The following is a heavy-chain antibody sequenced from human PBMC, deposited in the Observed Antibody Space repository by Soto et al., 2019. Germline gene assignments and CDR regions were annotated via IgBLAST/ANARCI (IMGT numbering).Heavy chain of an antibody. Sequence: PGGSLRLSCAASGFTFSNAWMSWVRQAPGRGLEWVGRIKSKTDGGTTDYAAPVKGRFTISRDDSKNTLYLQMNSLKTEDTAVYYCTTESYYYGSGIFYYFDYWGQGTLVTVSS. CDR3: TTESYYYGSGIFYYFDY. CDR1: GFTFSNAW. D-gene: IGHD3-10*01. CDR2: IKSKTDGGTT. V-gene: IGHV3-15*01. J-gene: IGHJ4*02.